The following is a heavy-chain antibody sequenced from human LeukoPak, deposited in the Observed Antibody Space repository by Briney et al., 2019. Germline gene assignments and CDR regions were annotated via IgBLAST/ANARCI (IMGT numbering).Heavy chain of an antibody. Sequence: GESLKISCEGSGYRFPNYWIGWVRQMPGKGLEWMGIIYPDDSDTTYSPSFRGQVTISADKSINTAYLQWSSLKASDTAMYYCARRDFGSARYFFDYWGQGTLVTVSS. D-gene: IGHD3-10*01. CDR2: IYPDDSDT. CDR1: GYRFPNYW. V-gene: IGHV5-51*01. CDR3: ARRDFGSARYFFDY. J-gene: IGHJ4*02.